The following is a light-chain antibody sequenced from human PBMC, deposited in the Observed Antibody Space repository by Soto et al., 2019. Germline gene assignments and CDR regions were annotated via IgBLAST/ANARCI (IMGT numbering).Light chain of an antibody. J-gene: IGLJ2*01. CDR3: GSYTSSDTMI. V-gene: IGLV2-14*03. Sequence: QSALTQPASVSGCPGQSITISCTGTSSDIGRYNYVSWYQHSPGKAPKLIIYDVSDRPSGVSNRFSGSKSGTTASLTISGLQAEDEADYYCGSYTSSDTMIFGGGTKLTVL. CDR1: SSDIGRYNY. CDR2: DVS.